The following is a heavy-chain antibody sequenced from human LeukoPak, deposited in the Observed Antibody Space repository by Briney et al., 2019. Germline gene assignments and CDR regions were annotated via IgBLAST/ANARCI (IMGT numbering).Heavy chain of an antibody. Sequence: SETLSLTCAVYGGSFSGYYRSWIRQAPGKGLEWIGGINHSGSTNYNPSVKSRVTISVDASKNQFSLQLSSVTAADTAVYYCARGGIVATIYFDYWGQGTLVTVSS. CDR3: ARGGIVATIYFDY. J-gene: IGHJ4*02. CDR2: INHSGST. D-gene: IGHD5-12*01. CDR1: GGSFSGYY. V-gene: IGHV4-34*01.